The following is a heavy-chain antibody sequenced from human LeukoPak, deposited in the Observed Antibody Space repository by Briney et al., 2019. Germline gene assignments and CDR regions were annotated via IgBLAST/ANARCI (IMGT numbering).Heavy chain of an antibody. CDR1: GFTFSSYG. V-gene: IGHV3-33*01. J-gene: IGHJ4*02. CDR3: ARDRERDRLHYFDY. Sequence: GGSLRLSCAASGFTFSSYGMHWVRQAPGKGLEWVAVIWNEGSNKYYADSVKGRFTISRDNSKNTVYLQMNSLRAEDTAVYYCARDRERDRLHYFDYWGQGTLVTVSS. CDR2: IWNEGSNK.